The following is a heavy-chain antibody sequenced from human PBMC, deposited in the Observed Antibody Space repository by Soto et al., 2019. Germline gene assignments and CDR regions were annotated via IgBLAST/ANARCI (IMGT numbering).Heavy chain of an antibody. CDR1: GFTFNIYG. CDR2: ISYDGSNQ. V-gene: IGHV3-30*18. J-gene: IGHJ4*02. CDR3: AKDQASGQGSFDS. Sequence: GGSLRLSCAASGFTFNIYGMHWVRQAPDKGLEWVALISYDGSNQYYADSVKGRFTISRDNSKNTLFLQVNSLRADDTAVYYCAKDQASGQGSFDSWGQGTLVTVSS.